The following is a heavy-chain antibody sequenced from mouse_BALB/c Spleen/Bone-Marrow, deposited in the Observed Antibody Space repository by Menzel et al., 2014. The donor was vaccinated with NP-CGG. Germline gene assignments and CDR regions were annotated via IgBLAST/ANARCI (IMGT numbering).Heavy chain of an antibody. V-gene: IGHV8-12*01. CDR2: IYWDDDK. Sequence: QVTLKVCGPGILQPSQPLSLPCSFSGFSLSTSGMGVSWIRQPSGKGLERLAHIYWDDDKRYNPSLKSRLTISKDTSRNQVFLKITSVDTADTATYYCARGDAFAYWGQGTLVTVSA. J-gene: IGHJ3*01. CDR3: ARGDAFAY. CDR1: GFSLSTSGMG. D-gene: IGHD3-3*01.